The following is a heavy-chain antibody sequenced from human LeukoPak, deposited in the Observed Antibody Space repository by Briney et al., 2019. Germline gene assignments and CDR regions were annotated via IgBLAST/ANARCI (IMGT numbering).Heavy chain of an antibody. Sequence: GGSLRLSCAASGFTFSTYTMHWVRQAPGKGLEWVSVISSDGSKKYSADSVKGRFTISRDNSKNTLYLQMNSLRVEDTAVYYCAKAPERSCNGASCYPLDYWGQGTLVTVSS. CDR1: GFTFSTYT. D-gene: IGHD2-15*01. CDR3: AKAPERSCNGASCYPLDY. V-gene: IGHV3-30-3*01. J-gene: IGHJ4*02. CDR2: ISSDGSKK.